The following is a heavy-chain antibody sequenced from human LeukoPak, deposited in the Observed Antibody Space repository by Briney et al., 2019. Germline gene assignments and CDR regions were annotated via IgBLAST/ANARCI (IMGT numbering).Heavy chain of an antibody. CDR3: ARGVPLGYCTYGVCYPPYYFDY. J-gene: IGHJ4*02. D-gene: IGHD2-8*01. CDR2: VNPRSGDA. Sequence: ASVTVSCKASGYTFTSYDINWVRQATGQGLEWMGWVNPRSGDAGYLQKFQGRLTITRDSSIDTAYMDLSGLSSEDTAVYYCARGVPLGYCTYGVCYPPYYFDYWGQGTLVTASS. V-gene: IGHV1-8*03. CDR1: GYTFTSYD.